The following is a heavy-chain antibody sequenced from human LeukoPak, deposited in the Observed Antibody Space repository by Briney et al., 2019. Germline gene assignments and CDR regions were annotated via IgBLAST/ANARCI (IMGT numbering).Heavy chain of an antibody. CDR1: GYTFTGYY. CDR3: ARHDSSSWYAFDI. CDR2: ISAYNGNT. Sequence: ASVKVSCKASGYTFTGYYMHWVRQAPGQGLEWMGWISAYNGNTNYAQKLQGRVTMTTDTSTSTAYMELRSLRSDDTAVYYCARHDSSSWYAFDIWGQGTMVTVSS. J-gene: IGHJ3*02. D-gene: IGHD6-13*01. V-gene: IGHV1-18*04.